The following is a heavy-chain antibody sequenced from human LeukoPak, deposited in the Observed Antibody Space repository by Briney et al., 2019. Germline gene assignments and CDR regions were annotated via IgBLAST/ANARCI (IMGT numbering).Heavy chain of an antibody. CDR2: INSDGSST. CDR1: GFTFSSYW. D-gene: IGHD3-10*01. Sequence: GSLRLSCAASGFTFSSYWMHWVRQAPGKGLVWVSRINSDGSSTSYADSVKGRFTISRDNAKNTLYLQMNSLRAEDTAVYYCARNFYGSGSYDWFDPWGQGTLVTVSS. V-gene: IGHV3-74*01. J-gene: IGHJ5*02. CDR3: ARNFYGSGSYDWFDP.